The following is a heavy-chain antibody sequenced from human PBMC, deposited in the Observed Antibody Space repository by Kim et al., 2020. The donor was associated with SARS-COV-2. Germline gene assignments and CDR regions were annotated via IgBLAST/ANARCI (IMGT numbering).Heavy chain of an antibody. J-gene: IGHJ5*02. CDR3: AYRRSSSWFS. Sequence: SGPTLVKPTETLALTCTFSGFSLTISGMGVGWIRQPPGKALEWLAVIYWDDDKRYSPSLRNRLTINKDTSKSQVVLTMTNMDPVDTATYYCAYRRSSSWFSWGQGTPVTVSS. D-gene: IGHD2-2*01. V-gene: IGHV2-5*02. CDR2: IYWDDDK. CDR1: GFSLTISGMG.